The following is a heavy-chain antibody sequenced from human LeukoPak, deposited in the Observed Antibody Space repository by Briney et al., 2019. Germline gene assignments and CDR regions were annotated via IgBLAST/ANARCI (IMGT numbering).Heavy chain of an antibody. D-gene: IGHD5-24*01. CDR3: ARDRPYKGFDY. CDR1: GFTVSSYY. J-gene: IGHJ4*02. V-gene: IGHV3-53*01. Sequence: GGSLRLSCAASGFTVSSYYMSWVRQAPGKGLEWVSDIYSGGSTYYADSVKGRFTISRDNSKNTLYLQMNSLRAEDTAVYYCARDRPYKGFDYWGQGTLVTVSS. CDR2: IYSGGST.